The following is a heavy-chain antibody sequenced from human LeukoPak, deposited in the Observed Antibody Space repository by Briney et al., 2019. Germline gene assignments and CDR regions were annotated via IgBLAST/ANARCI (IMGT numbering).Heavy chain of an antibody. Sequence: SVKVSCKASGGTFSSHGMSWGRQAPGQGLEWVGGIVPVFGAANYAQKFQGRVTITTDESTSTAYMELSSLRSEDTALYYCARRWPHSSGYYLFDYWGQGTLVTVSS. J-gene: IGHJ4*02. CDR2: IVPVFGAA. V-gene: IGHV1-69*05. CDR1: GGTFSSHG. D-gene: IGHD3-22*01. CDR3: ARRWPHSSGYYLFDY.